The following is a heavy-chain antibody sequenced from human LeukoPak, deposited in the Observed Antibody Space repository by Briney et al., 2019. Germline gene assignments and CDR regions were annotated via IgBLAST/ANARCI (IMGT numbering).Heavy chain of an antibody. J-gene: IGHJ4*02. CDR3: ARDNGGGDIDY. CDR2: ISSSSRYI. D-gene: IGHD2-21*02. V-gene: IGHV3-21*01. CDR1: GFTLSSYT. Sequence: GGSLRLSCAASGFTLSSYTMNWVRQAPGKGLEWVSSISSSSRYIYYADSLKGRFTISRDNAKNSLYLQMNSLRAEDTAVYYCARDNGGGDIDYWGQGILVTVSS.